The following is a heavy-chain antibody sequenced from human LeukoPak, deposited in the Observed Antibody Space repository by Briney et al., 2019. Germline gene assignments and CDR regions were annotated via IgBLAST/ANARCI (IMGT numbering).Heavy chain of an antibody. CDR2: ISYDGSNK. V-gene: IGHV3-30-3*01. CDR3: ARDYDSSGSSIDY. J-gene: IGHJ4*02. D-gene: IGHD3-22*01. CDR1: GFTFNNYA. Sequence: PGGSLRLSCEASGFTFNNYAMHWVRQAPGKGLEWVAVISYDGSNKYYADSVKGRFTISRDNSKNMLYLQMNSLRAEDTAVYYCARDYDSSGSSIDYWGQGTLVTVSS.